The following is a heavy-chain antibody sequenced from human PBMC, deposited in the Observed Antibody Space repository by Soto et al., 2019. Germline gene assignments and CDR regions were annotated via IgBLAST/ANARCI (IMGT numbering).Heavy chain of an antibody. CDR1: GFTFSSYG. D-gene: IGHD6-13*01. CDR2: ISYDGSNK. V-gene: IGHV3-30*18. CDR3: AKDRQVAAAALYYFDY. J-gene: IGHJ4*02. Sequence: GGSLRLSCAASGFTFSSYGMHWVRQAPGKGLEWVAVISYDGSNKYYADSVKGRFTISRDNSKNTLYLQMNSLRAEDTAVYYCAKDRQVAAAALYYFDYWGQGTLVTVSS.